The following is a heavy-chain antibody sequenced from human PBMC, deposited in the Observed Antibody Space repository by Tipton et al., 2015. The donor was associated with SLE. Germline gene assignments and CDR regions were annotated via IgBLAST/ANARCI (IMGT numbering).Heavy chain of an antibody. CDR3: AKLRHSSGRPDSFDI. Sequence: GSLRLSCAASGFIFMSHGMHWVRQGPGKGLEWVSGISATGGGTYYTDSVKGRFTISRDNSKNTMYLQMNSLRADDTAVFYCAKLRHSSGRPDSFDIWGQGTMVTVSS. D-gene: IGHD6-19*01. CDR2: ISATGGGT. J-gene: IGHJ3*02. CDR1: GFIFMSHG. V-gene: IGHV3-23*01.